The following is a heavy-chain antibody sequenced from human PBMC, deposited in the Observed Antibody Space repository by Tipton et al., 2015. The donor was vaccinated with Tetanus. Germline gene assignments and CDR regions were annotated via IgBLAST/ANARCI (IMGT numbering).Heavy chain of an antibody. Sequence: LRLSCAVSGVSISSSTYFWGWIRQPPGKGLEWIGHIFYTGSRHYSPSFESRVTISVDTSKNQFSLNLSSVTAADTAVYFCSRQEPPRRFFYDSSGSSAWGQGTLVTVSS. J-gene: IGHJ5*02. D-gene: IGHD3-22*01. CDR3: SRQEPPRRFFYDSSGSSA. CDR2: IFYTGSR. CDR1: GVSISSSTYF. V-gene: IGHV4-39*01.